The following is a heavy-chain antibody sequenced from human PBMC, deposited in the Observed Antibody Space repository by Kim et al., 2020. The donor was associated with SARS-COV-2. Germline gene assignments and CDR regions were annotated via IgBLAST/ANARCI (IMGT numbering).Heavy chain of an antibody. V-gene: IGHV3-23*01. D-gene: IGHD3-10*01. Sequence: GGSLRLSCAASGFTFSSYAMSWVRQAPGKGLEWVSAISGSGGSTYYADSVKGRFTISRDNSKNKLYLQMNSLRAEDTAVYYCAKDLDYYGSGSYYFPIDYWGQGALVTVSS. CDR1: GFTFSSYA. CDR2: ISGSGGST. J-gene: IGHJ4*02. CDR3: AKDLDYYGSGSYYFPIDY.